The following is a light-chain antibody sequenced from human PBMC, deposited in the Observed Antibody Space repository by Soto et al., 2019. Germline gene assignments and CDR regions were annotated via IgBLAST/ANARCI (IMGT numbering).Light chain of an antibody. V-gene: IGKV1-5*01. Sequence: DIKMTQSPSTLSASVGDRVTITCRASQVISNWLAWYQQKPGKAPKLLIFDAFSLESGVPLRFSGSGSGTEFTLTISSLQPEDFATYYCQQYYTYSWTFGQGSKVDIK. J-gene: IGKJ1*01. CDR1: QVISNW. CDR2: DAF. CDR3: QQYYTYSWT.